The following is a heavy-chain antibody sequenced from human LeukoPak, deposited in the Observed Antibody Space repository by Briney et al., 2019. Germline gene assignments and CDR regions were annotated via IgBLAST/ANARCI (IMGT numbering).Heavy chain of an antibody. D-gene: IGHD3-3*01. CDR2: IIPVFGTP. CDR1: GGTFSNSG. Sequence: VASVKVSCKTSGGTFSNSGISWVRQAPGQGPEWMGGIIPVFGTPNYAQKFQGRLTITADRSTTTAYMELSSLTSDDTAVYYCARERLARFPYSDYWGQGTLVAVSS. V-gene: IGHV1-69*06. CDR3: ARERLARFPYSDY. J-gene: IGHJ4*02.